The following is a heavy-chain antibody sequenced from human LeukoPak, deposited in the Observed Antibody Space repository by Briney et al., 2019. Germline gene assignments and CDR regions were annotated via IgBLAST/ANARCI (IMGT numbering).Heavy chain of an antibody. D-gene: IGHD3-16*01. CDR1: EFSVGSNY. CDR2: ISSSGNTE. Sequence: PGGSLRLSCAASEFSVGSNYMSWIRQAPGRGLEWVSYISSSGNTEDYADSVKGRFTISRDNARNSVSLQMNSLRDEDTAVYYCARTRFNFRGGIDYWGQGTLVTVSS. J-gene: IGHJ4*02. CDR3: ARTRFNFRGGIDY. V-gene: IGHV3-11*01.